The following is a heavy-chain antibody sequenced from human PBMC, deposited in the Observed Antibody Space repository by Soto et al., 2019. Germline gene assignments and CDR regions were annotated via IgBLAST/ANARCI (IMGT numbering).Heavy chain of an antibody. CDR3: ARANSGDDDEFDY. V-gene: IGHV1-2*02. CDR2: INPNSGGT. J-gene: IGHJ4*02. Sequence: ASVKVSCKASGYTFTGYYMHWVRQAPRQGLEWMGWINPNSGGTNYAQKFQGRVTMTRDTSITSVYLELSSLRSDDTAVFYCARANSGDDDEFDYWGQGTLVTVS. CDR1: GYTFTGYY. D-gene: IGHD5-12*01.